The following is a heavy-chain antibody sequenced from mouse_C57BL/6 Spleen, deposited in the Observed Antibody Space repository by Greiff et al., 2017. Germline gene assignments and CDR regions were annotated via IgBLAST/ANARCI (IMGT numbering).Heavy chain of an antibody. CDR3: ARSYDYDGYYAMDY. V-gene: IGHV1-61*01. D-gene: IGHD2-4*01. CDR1: GYTFTSYW. J-gene: IGHJ4*01. CDR2: IYPSDSET. Sequence: QVQLQQPGAELVRPGSSVKLSCKASGYTFTSYWMDWVKQRPGQGLEWIGNIYPSDSETHYNQKFKDKATLTGDKSSSTAYMQLSSLTSEDSAVYYCARSYDYDGYYAMDYWGQGTSVTVSS.